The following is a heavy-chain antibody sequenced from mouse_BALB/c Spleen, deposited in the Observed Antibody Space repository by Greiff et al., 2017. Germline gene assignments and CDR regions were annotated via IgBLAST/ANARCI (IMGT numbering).Heavy chain of an antibody. Sequence: EVQLQESGPSLVKPSQTLSLTCSVTGDSITSGYWNWIRKFPGNKLEYMGYISYSGSTYYNPSLKSRISITRDTSKNQYYLQLNSVTTEDTATYYCARDDSPPTYAMDYWGQGTSVTVSS. CDR2: ISYSGST. V-gene: IGHV3-8*02. D-gene: IGHD2-4*01. J-gene: IGHJ4*01. CDR1: GDSITSGY. CDR3: ARDDSPPTYAMDY.